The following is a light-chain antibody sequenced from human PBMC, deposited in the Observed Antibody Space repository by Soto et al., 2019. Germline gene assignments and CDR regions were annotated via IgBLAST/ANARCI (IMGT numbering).Light chain of an antibody. CDR1: QSVSSSY. CDR2: GAS. V-gene: IGKV3-20*01. CDR3: QYYGTSPQT. J-gene: IGKJ1*01. Sequence: EILLTQSPGTLSLSPGEKATLSFRASQSVSSSYLAWYQQKPGQAPRLLIYGASSRATGIPDRFSGSGSGTDFTLTISRLEPEDFAVYYCQYYGTSPQTFGQGTKVDIK.